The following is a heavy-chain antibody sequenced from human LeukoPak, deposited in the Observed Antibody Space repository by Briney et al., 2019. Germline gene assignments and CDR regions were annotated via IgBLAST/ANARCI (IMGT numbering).Heavy chain of an antibody. CDR2: INPSGGST. J-gene: IGHJ4*02. CDR1: GYTFTSYC. V-gene: IGHV1-46*01. Sequence: EASVKVSCKASGYTFTSYCMHWVRQAPGQGLEWMGIINPSGGSTSYAQKFQGRVTMTRDTSTSTVYMELSSLTSEDTAVYYCALLWFGESDYWGQGTLVTVSS. D-gene: IGHD3-10*01. CDR3: ALLWFGESDY.